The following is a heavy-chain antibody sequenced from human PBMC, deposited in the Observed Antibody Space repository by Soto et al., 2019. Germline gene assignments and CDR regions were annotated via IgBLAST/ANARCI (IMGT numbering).Heavy chain of an antibody. D-gene: IGHD3-10*01. Sequence: SETLSLTCTVSGGSISSGGYYWSWIRQHPGKGLEWIGYIYYSGSTYYNPSLKSRVTISVDTSKNQFSLKLSSVTAADTAVYYWARVGGEGSGSYYRFIYYFDYWGQGTLVTVSS. CDR1: GGSISSGGYY. CDR2: IYYSGST. CDR3: ARVGGEGSGSYYRFIYYFDY. J-gene: IGHJ4*02. V-gene: IGHV4-31*03.